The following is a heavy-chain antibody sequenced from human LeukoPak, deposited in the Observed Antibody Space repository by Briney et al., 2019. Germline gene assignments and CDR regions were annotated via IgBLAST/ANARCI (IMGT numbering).Heavy chain of an antibody. CDR2: GDHTGGT. V-gene: IGHV4-39*07. CDR3: AKNGQRGFSFDP. D-gene: IGHD2-8*01. CDR1: GGSISSSSYY. J-gene: IGHJ5*02. Sequence: PSETLSLTCTVSGGSISSSSYYWGWIRQPPGKGLEWIGEGDHTGGTKYNPSLKSRVTISADSSKNQFSLKWYSVTAADTGLYYCAKNGQRGFSFDPWGQGTLVIVAS.